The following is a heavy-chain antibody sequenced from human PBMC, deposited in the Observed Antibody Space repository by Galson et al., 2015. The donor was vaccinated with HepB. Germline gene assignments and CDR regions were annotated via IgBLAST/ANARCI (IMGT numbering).Heavy chain of an antibody. D-gene: IGHD3-22*01. CDR2: ISHDGSNK. V-gene: IGHV3-30*18. CDR1: GFTFSSYG. J-gene: IGHJ2*01. CDR3: AKLGGHFPYYYDCSGYPNWYFDL. Sequence: SLRLSCAASGFTFSSYGMHWVRQAPGKGLEWVAVISHDGSNKYYADSVKGRFTISRDNSKNALYLQMNRLRAEDTAVYYCAKLGGHFPYYYDCSGYPNWYFDLWGRGTLVTVSS.